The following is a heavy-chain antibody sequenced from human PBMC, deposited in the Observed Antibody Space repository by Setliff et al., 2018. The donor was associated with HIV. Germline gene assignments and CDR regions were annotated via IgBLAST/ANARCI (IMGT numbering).Heavy chain of an antibody. CDR1: GFTFSSYW. Sequence: AGGSLRLSCAASGFTFSSYWMHWVRQAPGKGLVWVSRINGDGSSTTYADSVKGRFTISRDNAKNTLYLQMNSLRAEDTAVYYCARGGSYSHGAFDIWGQGTMVT. CDR3: ARGGSYSHGAFDI. V-gene: IGHV3-74*01. CDR2: INGDGSST. D-gene: IGHD1-26*01. J-gene: IGHJ3*02.